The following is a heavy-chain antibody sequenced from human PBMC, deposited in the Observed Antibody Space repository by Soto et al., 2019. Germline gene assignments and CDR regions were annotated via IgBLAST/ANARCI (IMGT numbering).Heavy chain of an antibody. D-gene: IGHD6-19*01. CDR2: INHSGST. CDR1: GGSFSGYY. V-gene: IGHV4-34*01. J-gene: IGHJ5*02. CDR3: ARGGWAHSSGGHFDP. Sequence: SETLSLTCAVYGGSFSGYYWSWIRQPPGKGLEWIGEINHSGSTNYNPSLKSRVTISVDTSKSQFSLKLSSVTAADTAVYYCARGGWAHSSGGHFDPWGQGTMVTVSS.